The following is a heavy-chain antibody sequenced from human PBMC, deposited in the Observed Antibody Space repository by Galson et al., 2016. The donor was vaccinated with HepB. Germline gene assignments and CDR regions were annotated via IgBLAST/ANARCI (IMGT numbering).Heavy chain of an antibody. J-gene: IGHJ4*02. V-gene: IGHV5-51*01. CDR2: IYPGDSDT. D-gene: IGHD5-12*01. CDR3: ARPEVRWKGATILSISQFED. CDR1: EYIFTNYW. Sequence: QSGAEVKEPGESLKISCKGSEYIFTNYWIAWVRQMPGKGLEWMGIIYPGDSDTRYSPSFPGQVTISADKSINTAYLQWSSLKASDTAMYYCARPEVRWKGATILSISQFEDWGQGTLVTVSA.